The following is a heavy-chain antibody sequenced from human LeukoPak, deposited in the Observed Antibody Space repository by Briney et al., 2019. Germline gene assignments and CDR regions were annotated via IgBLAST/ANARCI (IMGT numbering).Heavy chain of an antibody. V-gene: IGHV1-18*01. CDR2: ISAYNGNT. D-gene: IGHD5-24*01. J-gene: IGHJ4*02. Sequence: ASVKVSCKASGYDFTSVGITWVRQAPGQGLEWLGWISAYNGNTNYAQKVQGRVTMTTDTSTRIVYMDLRSLRSDDTAMYYCARDRDGVAANFDYWGQGTLVTVSS. CDR1: GYDFTSVG. CDR3: ARDRDGVAANFDY.